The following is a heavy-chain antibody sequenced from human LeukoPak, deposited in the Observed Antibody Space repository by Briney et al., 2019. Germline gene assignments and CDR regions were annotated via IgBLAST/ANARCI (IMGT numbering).Heavy chain of an antibody. CDR3: AKVFYYGSGSYYSLVDY. Sequence: GGPLRLSCAASGFTFSSYAMSWVRQAPGKGLEWVSAISGSGGSTYYADSVKGRFTISRDNSKNTLYLQMNSLRAEDTAVYYCAKVFYYGSGSYYSLVDYWGQGTLVTVSS. CDR2: ISGSGGST. D-gene: IGHD3-10*01. J-gene: IGHJ4*02. CDR1: GFTFSSYA. V-gene: IGHV3-23*01.